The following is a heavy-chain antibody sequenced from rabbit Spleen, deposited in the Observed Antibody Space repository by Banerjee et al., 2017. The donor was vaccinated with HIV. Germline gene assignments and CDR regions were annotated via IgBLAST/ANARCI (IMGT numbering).Heavy chain of an antibody. D-gene: IGHD1-1*01. J-gene: IGHJ4*01. CDR3: ARDLVGVIGWNFYL. CDR1: GFSFGDRDV. V-gene: IGHV1S45*01. Sequence: QERLVESGGGLVKPEGSLKLSCTASGFSFGDRDVMCWVRQAPGKGLEWIACINAATGKPVYATWAKGRFTISRTSSTTVTLRMTSLTAADRAAYFCARDLVGVIGWNFYLWGPGTLVTVS. CDR2: INAATGKP.